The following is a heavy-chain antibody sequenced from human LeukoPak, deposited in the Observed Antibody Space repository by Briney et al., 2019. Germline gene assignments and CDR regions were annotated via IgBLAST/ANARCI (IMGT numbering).Heavy chain of an antibody. CDR2: IYYSGST. V-gene: IGHV4-39*07. CDR3: ARYTGTSSYYFDY. Sequence: SETLSLTCTVSGGSISSSSYYWGWIRQPPGKGLEWIVSIYYSGSTYYNPSLKSRVTISVDTYKTQFSLKLTSVSAADTAVYYCARYTGTSSYYFDYWGQGTLVTVSS. J-gene: IGHJ4*01. CDR1: GGSISSSSYY. D-gene: IGHD2-2*01.